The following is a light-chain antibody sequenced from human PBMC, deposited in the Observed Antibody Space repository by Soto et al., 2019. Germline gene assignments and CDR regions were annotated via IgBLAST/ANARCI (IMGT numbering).Light chain of an antibody. V-gene: IGKV1-5*01. J-gene: IGKJ1*01. CDR2: NAS. CDR3: QNYNQYSRT. Sequence: DIQMTQSPSTLSASVGDRVTITCRASQSISGWLAWYQQKPGKAPKILIYNASSLKSGVPSRFSGSGFGTEFTLTISRLQPDDSETYYCQNYNQYSRTFGQGTKVDIK. CDR1: QSISGW.